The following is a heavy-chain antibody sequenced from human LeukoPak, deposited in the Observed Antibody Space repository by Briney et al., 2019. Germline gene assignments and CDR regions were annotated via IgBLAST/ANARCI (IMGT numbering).Heavy chain of an antibody. V-gene: IGHV3-21*06. D-gene: IGHD3-10*02. J-gene: IGHJ6*04. Sequence: GGSLRLSCAASGFTFTDYNLNWVRQAPGKGLEWVSSISSNDVYIYYADSVQGRFTVSRDNARNSLYLQMNSLRVDDTAVYYCAELGITMIGGVWGKGTTVTISS. CDR3: AELGITMIGGV. CDR2: ISSNDVYI. CDR1: GFTFTDYN.